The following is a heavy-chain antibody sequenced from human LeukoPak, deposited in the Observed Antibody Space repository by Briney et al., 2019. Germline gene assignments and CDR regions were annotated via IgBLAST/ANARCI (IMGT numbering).Heavy chain of an antibody. D-gene: IGHD3-22*01. J-gene: IGHJ4*02. CDR1: GFTFSSYA. Sequence: PGGSLRLSCAASGFTFSSYAMSWVRQAPGKGLEWVSAISGSGGSTYYADSVKGRFTISRDNSKNTLYLRMNSLRDEDTAVYYCAKGSPVSSGYYFDYWGQGSLVTVSA. V-gene: IGHV3-23*01. CDR2: ISGSGGST. CDR3: AKGSPVSSGYYFDY.